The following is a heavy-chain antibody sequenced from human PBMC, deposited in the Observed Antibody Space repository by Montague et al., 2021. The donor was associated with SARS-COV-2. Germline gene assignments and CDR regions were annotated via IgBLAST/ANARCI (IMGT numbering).Heavy chain of an antibody. D-gene: IGHD6-6*01. CDR2: MYYTGHT. V-gene: IGHV4-61*01. CDR3: ARSRANVPSRPGFDY. CDR1: GASVASSNFY. Sequence: SETLSLTCTVSGASVASSNFYWSWIRQPPGKGLEWIGYMYYTGHTNYNPSLESRVTMPVDPSKNQFSLTLTSVTAADTAVYYCARSRANVPSRPGFDYWGQGAPVTVSS. J-gene: IGHJ4*02.